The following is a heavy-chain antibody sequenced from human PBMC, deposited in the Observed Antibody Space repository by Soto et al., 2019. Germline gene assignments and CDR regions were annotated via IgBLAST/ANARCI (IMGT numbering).Heavy chain of an antibody. D-gene: IGHD3-10*01. Sequence: EVELVESGGGLVQPGGSLRLSCAASGFTLSSYWMSWVRQAPGKRLEWVANIKTDGSEKYYVDSVKGRFTISRDNAENSLVLQMNSLRVEDTAVYYCAIGMVRGAPDSWGQGTLVTVSS. J-gene: IGHJ4*02. V-gene: IGHV3-7*01. CDR1: GFTLSSYW. CDR2: IKTDGSEK. CDR3: AIGMVRGAPDS.